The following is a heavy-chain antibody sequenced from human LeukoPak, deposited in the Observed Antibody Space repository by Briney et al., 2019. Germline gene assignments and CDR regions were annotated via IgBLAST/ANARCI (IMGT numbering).Heavy chain of an antibody. J-gene: IGHJ6*02. CDR2: IYYRGST. D-gene: IGHD2-21*02. V-gene: IGHV4-59*01. CDR3: ARVGCWGDFHYYGMDV. Sequence: SETLSLTCTISGGSISGYYWSWIRQPPGKGLEWIGYIYYRGSTNYNPSLKSRVTISVDTSKNQFSLKLSSVTAADTAVYYCARVGCWGDFHYYGMDVWGQGTTVTVSS. CDR1: GGSISGYY.